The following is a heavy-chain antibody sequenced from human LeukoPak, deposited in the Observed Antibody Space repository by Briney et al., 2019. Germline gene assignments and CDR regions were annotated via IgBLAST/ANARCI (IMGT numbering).Heavy chain of an antibody. Sequence: PSQTLSLTCAVSGGSISSGGYSWSWIRQPPGKGLEWIGYIYHSGSTYYNPSLKSRVTISVDRSKNQFSLKLSSVTAADTAVYYCARESSGLERYYDYWGQGTLVTVPS. CDR2: IYHSGST. D-gene: IGHD1-1*01. V-gene: IGHV4-30-2*01. CDR1: GGSISSGGYS. CDR3: ARESSGLERYYDY. J-gene: IGHJ4*02.